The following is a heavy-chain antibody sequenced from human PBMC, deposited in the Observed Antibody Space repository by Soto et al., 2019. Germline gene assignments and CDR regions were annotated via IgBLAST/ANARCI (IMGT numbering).Heavy chain of an antibody. CDR2: VKQDGTEK. CDR1: GFTFSGYW. Sequence: GGSLRLSCAASGFTFSGYWMSWVRQAPGKGLEWVANVKQDGTEKYYVDSVKGRFTISRDNAKISLYLQMNSLRAEDTAVYYCARVFAGGHFAFDYWGQGTLVTVSS. D-gene: IGHD2-21*02. V-gene: IGHV3-7*01. CDR3: ARVFAGGHFAFDY. J-gene: IGHJ4*02.